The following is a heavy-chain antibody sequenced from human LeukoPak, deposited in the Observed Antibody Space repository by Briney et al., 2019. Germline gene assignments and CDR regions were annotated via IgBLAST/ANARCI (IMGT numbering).Heavy chain of an antibody. CDR1: GGSISSSSYY. CDR2: IYYSGGT. D-gene: IGHD2-21*01. V-gene: IGHV4-39*01. Sequence: KPSETLSLTCTVSGGSISSSSYYWGWIRQPPGKGLEWIGSIYYSGGTYYNPSLKSRVTTSVDTSKNQFSLKQSSVTAADTAVYYCARHVGGFHHSWFDPWGQGTLVTVSS. CDR3: ARHVGGFHHSWFDP. J-gene: IGHJ5*02.